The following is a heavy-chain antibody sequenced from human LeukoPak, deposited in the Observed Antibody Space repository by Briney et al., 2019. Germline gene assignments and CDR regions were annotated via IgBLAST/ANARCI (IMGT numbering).Heavy chain of an antibody. Sequence: PGGSLRLSCAASGFTFSSYAMSWVRQAPGKGLEWVSAISGSGGSTFYADSVKGRFTISRDNSKNTLYLQINSLRAEDTAVYYCAKTGPVVDPAARSFDYWGQGTLVTVSS. V-gene: IGHV3-23*01. CDR2: ISGSGGST. J-gene: IGHJ4*02. CDR1: GFTFSSYA. CDR3: AKTGPVVDPAARSFDY. D-gene: IGHD2-2*01.